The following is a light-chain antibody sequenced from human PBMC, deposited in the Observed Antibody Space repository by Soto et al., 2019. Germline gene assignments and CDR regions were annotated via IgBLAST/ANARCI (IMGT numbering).Light chain of an antibody. CDR1: SSDVGGYKY. J-gene: IGLJ2*01. CDR2: EVS. V-gene: IGLV2-14*01. CDR3: NSYTSSNTRL. Sequence: QSVLTQPASVSGSPGQSITISCTGSSSDVGGYKYVSWYQQHPGKAPKLMIYEVSNRPSAVYNRFSGSKSGNTASLTISGLQDEDEAYYYCNSYTSSNTRLFGGGTKVTVL.